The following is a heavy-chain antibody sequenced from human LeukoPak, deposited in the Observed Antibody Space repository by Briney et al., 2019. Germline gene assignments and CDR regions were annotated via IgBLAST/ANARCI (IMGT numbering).Heavy chain of an antibody. D-gene: IGHD6-19*01. V-gene: IGHV3-21*03. J-gene: IGHJ5*02. CDR3: ARDRDSSGLYGGADL. CDR1: GFSFSFSN. Sequence: KPGGSLRLSCAASGFSFSFSNMNWVRQAPGKGLEWVSYISSTNGHTYYADSVNGRFTISRDTAKNSPYLQMNSLRVEDTAIYFCARDRDSSGLYGGADLWGQGVLVTVSS. CDR2: ISSTNGHT.